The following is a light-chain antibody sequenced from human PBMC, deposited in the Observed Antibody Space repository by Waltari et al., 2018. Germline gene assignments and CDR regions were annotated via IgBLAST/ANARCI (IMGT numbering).Light chain of an antibody. CDR1: SSDVGAYTF. Sequence: QSALTQPASVSGSPGQSITISCTGTSSDVGAYTFVSLYQQHPGKAPNFMIYDVSKRPSGVSNRFSGSKSGNTASLTISGLQAEDEADYYCCSYAGTSTVIFGGGTKLTVL. CDR3: CSYAGTSTVI. CDR2: DVS. V-gene: IGLV2-23*02. J-gene: IGLJ2*01.